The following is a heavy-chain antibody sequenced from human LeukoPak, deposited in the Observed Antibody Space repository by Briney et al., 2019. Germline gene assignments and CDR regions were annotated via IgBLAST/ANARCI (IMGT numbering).Heavy chain of an antibody. Sequence: GGSLRLSCAASGFTFSSYEMNWVRQAPGKGLEWVSYISSSGSTIYYADSVKGRFTISRDNAKNSLYLQVNSLRAEDTAVYYCARDRLEWDYYYYYYMDVWGKGTTVTVSS. CDR3: ARDRLEWDYYYYYYMDV. V-gene: IGHV3-48*03. D-gene: IGHD3-3*01. J-gene: IGHJ6*03. CDR2: ISSSGSTI. CDR1: GFTFSSYE.